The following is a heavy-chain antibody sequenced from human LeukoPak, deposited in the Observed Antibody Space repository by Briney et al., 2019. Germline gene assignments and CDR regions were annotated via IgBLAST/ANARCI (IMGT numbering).Heavy chain of an antibody. Sequence: SETLSLTCTVSGGSISSGGYYWSWIRQHPGKGLEWIGYIYYSGSTNYNPSLKSRVTISVDTSKNQFSLKLSSVTAADTAVYYCARVPLIAVAGSYYFDYWGQGTLVTVSS. J-gene: IGHJ4*02. V-gene: IGHV4-61*08. CDR3: ARVPLIAVAGSYYFDY. CDR1: GGSISSGGYY. CDR2: IYYSGST. D-gene: IGHD6-19*01.